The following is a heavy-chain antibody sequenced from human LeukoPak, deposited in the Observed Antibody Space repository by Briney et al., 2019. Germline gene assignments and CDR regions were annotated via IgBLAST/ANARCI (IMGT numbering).Heavy chain of an antibody. J-gene: IGHJ4*02. V-gene: IGHV3-30*18. Sequence: GGSMRFSCAASGSTFSSYGIHWVRPAAGKGLEWVAVITYAGSNKYYADSVKGRFTISKDNSKNTLYLQMNSLRAEDTAVYYCAKNGGYFYGYRYYFDYWGQGTLVTVSS. CDR3: AKNGGYFYGYRYYFDY. CDR2: ITYAGSNK. CDR1: GSTFSSYG. D-gene: IGHD5-18*01.